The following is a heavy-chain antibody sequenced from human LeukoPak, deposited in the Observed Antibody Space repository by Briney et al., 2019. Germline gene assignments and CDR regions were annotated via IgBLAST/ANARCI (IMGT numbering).Heavy chain of an antibody. V-gene: IGHV3-23*01. D-gene: IGHD5-18*01. CDR2: ISGSGGST. CDR1: GFTFSSYA. Sequence: PGGSLRLSCAASGFTFSSYAMSWVRQAPGKGLEWVSAISGSGGSTYYADSVKGRFTISRDNSKNTLYLQMNSLRAEDTAVYYCAKEPEEYSYARWAFDIWGQGTMVTVSS. CDR3: AKEPEEYSYARWAFDI. J-gene: IGHJ3*02.